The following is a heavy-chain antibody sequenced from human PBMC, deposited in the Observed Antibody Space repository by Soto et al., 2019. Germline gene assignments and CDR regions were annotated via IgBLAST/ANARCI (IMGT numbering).Heavy chain of an antibody. J-gene: IGHJ4*02. Sequence: VGSLRLSCAASGFVFSNHPMAWVRQAPGKGLEWVAGVSGSGEATYYPDSVKGRFTISRDNFGSSLHLQMNRLRADDTAVYYCAKDRRSTMVRGFLRSFDHRGQGTPVNVSS. CDR1: GFVFSNHP. V-gene: IGHV3-23*01. D-gene: IGHD3-10*01. CDR3: AKDRRSTMVRGFLRSFDH. CDR2: VSGSGEAT.